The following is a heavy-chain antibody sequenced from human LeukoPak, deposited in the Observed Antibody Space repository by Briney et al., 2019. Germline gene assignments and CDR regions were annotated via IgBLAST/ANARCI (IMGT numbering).Heavy chain of an antibody. J-gene: IGHJ6*03. CDR1: GGTFSSYA. V-gene: IGHV1-69*06. CDR3: ARSSPAVMSYYYYYMDV. Sequence: ASVKVSCKASGGTFSSYAISWVRQAPGQGLEWMGGIIPIFGTANYAQKFQGRVTITADKSTSTAYMELSSLRSEDTAVYYRARSSPAVMSYYYYYMDVWGKGTTVTVSS. CDR2: IIPIFGTA. D-gene: IGHD3-16*01.